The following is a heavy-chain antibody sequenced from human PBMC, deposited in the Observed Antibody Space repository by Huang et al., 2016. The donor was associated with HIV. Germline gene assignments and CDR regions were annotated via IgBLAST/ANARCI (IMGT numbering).Heavy chain of an antibody. CDR1: GDFISSTIYY. J-gene: IGHJ4*02. V-gene: IGHV4-39*01. CDR2: VYRSGSA. D-gene: IGHD6-13*01. CDR3: ASQHIGAAATWF. Sequence: QLQLQESGPGQVKPSETLSLTCTVSGDFISSTIYYWGWIRQSPGKGLEWVGSVYRSGSANDNPYLKMRVTLSVETLRNQFSLRLNSVTAADTSVYCCASQHIGAAATWFWGRGTQVAVSS.